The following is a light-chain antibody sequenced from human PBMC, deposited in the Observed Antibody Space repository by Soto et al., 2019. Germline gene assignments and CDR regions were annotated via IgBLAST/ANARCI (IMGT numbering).Light chain of an antibody. CDR3: QQYNNWPLT. J-gene: IGKJ4*01. CDR2: GAS. Sequence: EIGMTQSAATLSVSPGERATLSCRASQSIGSNLAWFQQKPGQPPRLLIYGASTRAPGLPARISGSGSGTEFTLTISSLQSEDFAVYYCQQYNNWPLTFGGGTKVDIK. CDR1: QSIGSN. V-gene: IGKV3-15*01.